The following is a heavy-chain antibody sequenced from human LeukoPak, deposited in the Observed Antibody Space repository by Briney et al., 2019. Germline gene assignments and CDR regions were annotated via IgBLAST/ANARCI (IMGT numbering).Heavy chain of an antibody. Sequence: SQTLSLTCAVSGGSISSGGYSWSWIRQPPGKGLEWIGYIYYSGSTNYNPSLKSRVTISVDTSKNQFSLKLSSVTAADTAVYYCAREGSTSFLDYWGQGTLVTVSS. CDR1: GGSISSGGYS. J-gene: IGHJ4*02. CDR3: AREGSTSFLDY. D-gene: IGHD2-2*01. V-gene: IGHV4-61*08. CDR2: IYYSGST.